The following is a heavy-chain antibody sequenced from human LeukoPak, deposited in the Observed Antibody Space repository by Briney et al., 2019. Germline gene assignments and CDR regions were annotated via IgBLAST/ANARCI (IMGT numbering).Heavy chain of an antibody. Sequence: GGSLRLSCAASGFTFSSYAMSWVRQAPGKGLEWVSFISSTSSYMYYADSMKGRVTISRDNAKNSLYLQMNSLRAEDTAVYYCARDLPGVGASDYWGQGTLVTVSS. V-gene: IGHV3-21*01. J-gene: IGHJ4*02. CDR3: ARDLPGVGASDY. D-gene: IGHD1-26*01. CDR2: ISSTSSYM. CDR1: GFTFSSYA.